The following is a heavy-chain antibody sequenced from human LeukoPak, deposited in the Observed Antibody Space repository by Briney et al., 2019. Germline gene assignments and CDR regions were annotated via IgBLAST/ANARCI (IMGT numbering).Heavy chain of an antibody. J-gene: IGHJ4*02. CDR1: GGSFSGYY. V-gene: IGHV4-34*01. Sequence: SETLSLTCAVYGGSFSGYYWSWIRQPPGKGLKWIGSIYYSGSTYYNPSLKSRVTISVDTSKNQFSLKLSSVTAADTAVYYCARGPIAVAPFDYWGQGTLVTVSS. CDR3: ARGPIAVAPFDY. D-gene: IGHD6-19*01. CDR2: IYYSGST.